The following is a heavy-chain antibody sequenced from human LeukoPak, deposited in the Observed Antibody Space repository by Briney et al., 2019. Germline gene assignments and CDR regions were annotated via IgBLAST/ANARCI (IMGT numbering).Heavy chain of an antibody. CDR2: ISSNGDTT. V-gene: IGHV3-64*01. CDR1: GFTFSSYP. J-gene: IGHJ4*02. Sequence: GGSLKLSCAASGFTFSSYPMHWVRQAPGKGLEYVSAISSNGDTTYYANSVRGRFTISRDNSKNTLYLQMGGLRTEDMAIYYCARETIGTNDYWGQGTLVTVSS. D-gene: IGHD5-24*01. CDR3: ARETIGTNDY.